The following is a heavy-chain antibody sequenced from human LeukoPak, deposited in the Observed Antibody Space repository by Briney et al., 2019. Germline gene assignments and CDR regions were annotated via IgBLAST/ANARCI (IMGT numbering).Heavy chain of an antibody. CDR1: GGTFSSYA. D-gene: IGHD5-24*01. CDR2: IIPIFGTA. Sequence: GASVKVSCKASGGTFSSYAISWVRQAPGQGLEWMGGIIPIFGTANYAQKFQGRVTITADESTSTAYMELSSLRSEDTAVYYCARVERWLQFSSYFDYWGQGTLVTVSS. J-gene: IGHJ4*02. V-gene: IGHV1-69*13. CDR3: ARVERWLQFSSYFDY.